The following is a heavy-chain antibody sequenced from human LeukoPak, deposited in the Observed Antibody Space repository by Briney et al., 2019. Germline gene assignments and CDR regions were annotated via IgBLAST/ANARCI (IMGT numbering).Heavy chain of an antibody. D-gene: IGHD4/OR15-4a*01. J-gene: IGHJ4*02. CDR1: GFTFSNFA. CDR3: ARRAGAYSHPYDY. CDR2: ISSSRST. Sequence: PGGSLRLSCAASGFTFSNFAMSWVRQAPGKGLEWVSAISSSRSTYYADSVKGRFTISRDNSKNTLYLQMNSLRAEDTAVYYCARRAGAYSHPYDYWGQGTLVTVSS. V-gene: IGHV3-23*01.